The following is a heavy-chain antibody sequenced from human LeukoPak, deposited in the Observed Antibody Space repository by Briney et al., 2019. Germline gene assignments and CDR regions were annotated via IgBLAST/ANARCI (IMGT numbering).Heavy chain of an antibody. V-gene: IGHV4-59*01. D-gene: IGHD3-10*01. CDR1: GGSISTYY. Sequence: SETLSLTCTVAGGSISTYYWSWIRQPPGKGLEWIGYIYYSGITNYNPSLKSRLTISVDTSKHQFSLKLSSVTAADKALYYCAREYFSGSGSYEKWFDPWGQGTLVTVSS. CDR2: IYYSGIT. J-gene: IGHJ5*02. CDR3: AREYFSGSGSYEKWFDP.